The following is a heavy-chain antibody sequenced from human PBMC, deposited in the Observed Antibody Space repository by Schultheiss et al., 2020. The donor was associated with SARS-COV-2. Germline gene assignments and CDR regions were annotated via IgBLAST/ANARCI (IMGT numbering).Heavy chain of an antibody. D-gene: IGHD2-15*01. CDR2: IYYSGST. CDR1: GGSISSYY. V-gene: IGHV4-59*05. J-gene: IGHJ5*02. CDR3: ARHGNGDCSGGSCYPPRWFDP. Sequence: SETLSLTCTVSGGSISSYYWSWIRQPPGKGLEWIGSIYYSGSTYYNPSLKSRVTISVDTSKNQFSLKLSSVTAADTAVYYCARHGNGDCSGGSCYPPRWFDPWGQGTLVTVSS.